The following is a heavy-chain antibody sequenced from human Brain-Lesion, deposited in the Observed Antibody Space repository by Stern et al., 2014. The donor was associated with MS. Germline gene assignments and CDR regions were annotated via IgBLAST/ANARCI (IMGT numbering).Heavy chain of an antibody. CDR2: INYIGST. V-gene: IGHV4-30-4*01. D-gene: IGHD3-22*01. Sequence: VQLVESGPGLVKPSQTLSLTCTVSGDSIRSGDNYWSWLRPSPGKGLEWSGCINYIGSTFYNPSLKGRVTISVDTSQNQFSLRLSSVTAADTAVYYCARGESSRYYYYFDYWGQGTLVTVSS. CDR3: ARGESSRYYYYFDY. J-gene: IGHJ4*02. CDR1: GDSIRSGDNY.